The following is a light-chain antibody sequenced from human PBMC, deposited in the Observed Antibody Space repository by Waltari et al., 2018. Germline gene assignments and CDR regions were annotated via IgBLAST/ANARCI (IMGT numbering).Light chain of an antibody. CDR1: QTVLYNSNDKNY. J-gene: IGKJ1*01. CDR2: WAS. Sequence: DIVLTQSPDSLAVSLGARATISCKSSQTVLYNSNDKNYLAWYQQKPGQPPRLLISWASSRESGVPDRFSGSGSATDFTLTISSLQAEDVAVYYCQQYYRSRTFGQGTKVEIK. V-gene: IGKV4-1*01. CDR3: QQYYRSRT.